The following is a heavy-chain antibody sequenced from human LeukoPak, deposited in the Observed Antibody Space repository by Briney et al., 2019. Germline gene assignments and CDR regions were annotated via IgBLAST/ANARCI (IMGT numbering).Heavy chain of an antibody. CDR2: ISYDGSNK. J-gene: IGHJ6*02. CDR3: AKDIVVVPAARGRYYYYGMDV. CDR1: GFTFSSYG. Sequence: PGGSLRLSCAASGFTFSSYGMHWVCQAPGKGLEWVAVISYDGSNKYYADSVKGRFTIPRDNSKNTLYLQMNSLRAEDTAVYYCAKDIVVVPAARGRYYYYGMDVWGQGTTVTVS. D-gene: IGHD2-2*01. V-gene: IGHV3-30*18.